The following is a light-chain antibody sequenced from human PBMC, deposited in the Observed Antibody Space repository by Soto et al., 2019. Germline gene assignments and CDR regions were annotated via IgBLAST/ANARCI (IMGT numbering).Light chain of an antibody. Sequence: EIVLTQSPGTLSLSPGERATLSCRASQSVSSTFLAWYQQKPGQAPRVLIYGSSARAAGIPDRFSGSGSGTDFTITISRLEPEDFAVYYCQQYDSSRTFGQGTKVDMK. CDR3: QQYDSSRT. CDR1: QSVSSTF. J-gene: IGKJ1*01. CDR2: GSS. V-gene: IGKV3-20*01.